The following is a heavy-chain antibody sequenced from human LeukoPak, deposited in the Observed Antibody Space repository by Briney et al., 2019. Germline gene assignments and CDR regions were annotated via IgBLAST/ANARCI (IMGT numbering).Heavy chain of an antibody. J-gene: IGHJ5*02. V-gene: IGHV4-31*03. CDR2: IYYSGST. CDR3: ARGGSPNYGDYVWFDP. D-gene: IGHD4-17*01. Sequence: PSETLSLTCTVSGGSISSGGYYWSWIRQPPGKGLEWIGYIYYSGSTYYNPSLKSRVTISVDTSKNQFSLKLSSVTAADTAVYYCARGGSPNYGDYVWFDPWGQGTLVTVSS. CDR1: GGSISSGGYY.